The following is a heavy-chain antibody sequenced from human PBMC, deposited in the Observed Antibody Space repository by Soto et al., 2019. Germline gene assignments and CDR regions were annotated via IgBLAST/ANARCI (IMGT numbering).Heavy chain of an antibody. V-gene: IGHV3-74*01. Sequence: PGESLKISCAASGFTFSIYWMHCVSQAPGKGLVWFSRINGDGSSTSYGDSVKGRFTISRDNAKNTLYLQMNSLRAEDTAVYYCASIPPSAVGATSEVDFWGQRTLVTVSS. J-gene: IGHJ4*02. D-gene: IGHD1-26*01. CDR2: INGDGSST. CDR1: GFTFSIYW. CDR3: ASIPPSAVGATSEVDF.